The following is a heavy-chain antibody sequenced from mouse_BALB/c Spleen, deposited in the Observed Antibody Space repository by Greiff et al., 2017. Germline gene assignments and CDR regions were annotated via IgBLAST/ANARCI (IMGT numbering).Heavy chain of an antibody. CDR1: GYTFTDYE. CDR3: TRGYGYFDY. CDR2: IDPETGGT. Sequence: VQLQQSGAELVRPGASVTLSCKASGYTFTDYEMHWVKQTPVHGLEWIGAIDPETGGTAYNQKFKGKATLTADKSSSTAYMELRSLTSEDSAVYYCTRGYGYFDYWGQGTTLTVSS. J-gene: IGHJ2*01. D-gene: IGHD2-14*01. V-gene: IGHV1-15*01.